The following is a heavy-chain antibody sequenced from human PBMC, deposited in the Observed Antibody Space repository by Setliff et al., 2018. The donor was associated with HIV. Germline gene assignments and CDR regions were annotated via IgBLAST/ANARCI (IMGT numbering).Heavy chain of an antibody. D-gene: IGHD3-22*01. V-gene: IGHV3-43D*04. CDR2: ISWDGGST. Sequence: PGGSLRLXXAXSXXAFXSYGXXWVRQAPXKGLELVSLISWDGGSTYYAXPVKXRFTISRDNAKSSLFLQMNSLRADDTALYYCARGPSYYYDSSGYYFDSWGQGTRVTVS. CDR1: XXAFXSYG. CDR3: ARGPSYYYDSSGYYFDS. J-gene: IGHJ4*02.